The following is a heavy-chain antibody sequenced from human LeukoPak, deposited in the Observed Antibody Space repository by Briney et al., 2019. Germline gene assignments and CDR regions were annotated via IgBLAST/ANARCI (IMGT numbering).Heavy chain of an antibody. CDR2: ISTNGDGT. Sequence: GGSLRLSSAASGFTFRTYALHWVRQAPGKGLEYVSAISTNGDGTYYADSVKGRFTISRDNSKNTLFLQMGSLRADDMAVYYCARAGYYYDSSGYPNGMDVWGQGTTVTVSS. CDR3: ARAGYYYDSSGYPNGMDV. V-gene: IGHV3-64*02. J-gene: IGHJ6*02. D-gene: IGHD3-22*01. CDR1: GFTFRTYA.